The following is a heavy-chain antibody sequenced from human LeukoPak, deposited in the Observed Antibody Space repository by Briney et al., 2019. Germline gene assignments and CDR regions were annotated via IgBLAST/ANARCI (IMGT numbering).Heavy chain of an antibody. CDR1: GGTFSGYY. J-gene: IGHJ4*02. CDR2: INHSGST. Sequence: SETLSLTCAVYGGTFSGYYWSWIRQPPGKGLEWIGEINHSGSTNYNPSLKSRVTISVDTSKNQFSLKLTSVTAADTAVYYCAGRYCSGGRCYRALADDWGQGTLVTVSS. V-gene: IGHV4-34*08. D-gene: IGHD2-15*01. CDR3: AGRYCSGGRCYRALADD.